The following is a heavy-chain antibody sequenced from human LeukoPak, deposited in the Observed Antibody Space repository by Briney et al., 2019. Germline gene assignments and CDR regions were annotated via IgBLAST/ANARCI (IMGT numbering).Heavy chain of an antibody. J-gene: IGHJ1*01. V-gene: IGHV3-74*03. D-gene: IGHD6-19*01. CDR3: TRGPYSTGWFPAAAEYFQH. CDR2: INGDGRST. Sequence: SGGSLRLSCAASEFSFSTYWMHWVRQTPGKGLEWNSRINGDGRSTTYAEAVKGRFTISRDNAKNTLFLQLNSLRAEDTAVYYCTRGPYSTGWFPAAAEYFQHWGQGTLVTVSS. CDR1: EFSFSTYW.